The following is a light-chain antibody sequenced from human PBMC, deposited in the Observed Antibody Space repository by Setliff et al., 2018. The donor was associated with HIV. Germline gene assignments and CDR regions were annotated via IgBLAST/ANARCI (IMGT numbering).Light chain of an antibody. J-gene: IGLJ1*01. CDR1: SSDIGAYNY. CDR2: DVS. CDR3: SSYTSSGTLV. Sequence: QSALTQPASVSGSPGQSITISCTGTSSDIGAYNYVSWYQQHPGKAPKLMIYDVSSRPSGVSNRFSGSKSVNTASLTISGLQAEDEADYYCSSYTSSGTLVLGTGTKV. V-gene: IGLV2-14*01.